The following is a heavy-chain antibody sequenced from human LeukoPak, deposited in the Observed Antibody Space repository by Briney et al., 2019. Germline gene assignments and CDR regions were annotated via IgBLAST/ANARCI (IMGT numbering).Heavy chain of an antibody. CDR2: INQSGST. Sequence: SETLSLTCAVYGGSFSGYYWSWIRQPPGKGLEWIGEINQSGSTNYNPSLKSRVTISVDTSKNQFSLKLSSVTAADTAVYYCARGYYDFWSGKNWFDPWGQGTLVTVSS. CDR1: GGSFSGYY. CDR3: ARGYYDFWSGKNWFDP. D-gene: IGHD3-3*01. V-gene: IGHV4-34*01. J-gene: IGHJ5*02.